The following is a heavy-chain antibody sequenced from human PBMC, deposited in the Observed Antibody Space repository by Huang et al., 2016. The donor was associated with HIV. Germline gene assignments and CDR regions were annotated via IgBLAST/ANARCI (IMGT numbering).Heavy chain of an antibody. Sequence: QLQLQESGPGLVRPSETLSLICTVSGGSITASTYYWGWIRQPPGKGLEWIGSIYYSGDTDYNPSLKSRVTMSVDTSKNRFSLDIRSVAVADTAIYYCARHFGSWSGYFDSWGQGTLVPVSS. CDR3: ARHFGSWSGYFDS. CDR1: GGSITASTYY. J-gene: IGHJ4*02. V-gene: IGHV4-39*01. CDR2: IYYSGDT. D-gene: IGHD3-10*01.